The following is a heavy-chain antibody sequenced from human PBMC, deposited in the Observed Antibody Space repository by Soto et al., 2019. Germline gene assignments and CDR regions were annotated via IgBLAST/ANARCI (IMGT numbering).Heavy chain of an antibody. CDR2: ISAYNGNT. Sequence: QVQLVQSGAEVKKPGASVKVSCKASGYTFTSYGISWVRQAPGQGLEWMGWISAYNGNTNYAQKLQGRVTMTTDTSTSTAYMELRSLRSDDTAVYYCARDHRDDIVVGPAALYYYYGMDVWGQGTTVTVSS. J-gene: IGHJ6*02. V-gene: IGHV1-18*04. CDR1: GYTFTSYG. CDR3: ARDHRDDIVVGPAALYYYYGMDV. D-gene: IGHD2-2*01.